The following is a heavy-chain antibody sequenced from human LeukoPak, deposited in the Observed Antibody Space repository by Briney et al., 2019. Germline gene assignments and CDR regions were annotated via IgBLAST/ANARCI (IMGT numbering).Heavy chain of an antibody. CDR1: GFTVSSNY. J-gene: IGHJ4*02. CDR3: ARLTGVTTWFDDY. V-gene: IGHV3-53*01. Sequence: GGSLRLSCAASGFTVSSNYMSWVRQAPGKGLEWVSVIYSGGSTYHADSVKGRFTISRDNSKNTLYLQMSSLRAEDTAVYYCARLTGVTTWFDDYWGQGTLVTVSS. CDR2: IYSGGST. D-gene: IGHD4-17*01.